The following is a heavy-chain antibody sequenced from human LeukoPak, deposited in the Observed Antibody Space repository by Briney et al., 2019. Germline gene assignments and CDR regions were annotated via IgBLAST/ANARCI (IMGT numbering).Heavy chain of an antibody. V-gene: IGHV3-7*01. CDR1: GFTFSSYW. J-gene: IGHJ4*02. CDR2: IKQDGSEK. D-gene: IGHD6-13*01. Sequence: PGGSLRLSCAASGFTFSSYWMSWVRQAPXXXXXXXANIKQDGSEKYYVDSLKGRFTISRDNAKNSLYLQMNSLRAEDTAVYYCARDDYRSWYGDWGQGTLVTVSS. CDR3: ARDDYRSWYGD.